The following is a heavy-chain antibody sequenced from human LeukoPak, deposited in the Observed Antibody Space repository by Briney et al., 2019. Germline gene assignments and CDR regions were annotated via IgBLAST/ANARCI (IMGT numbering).Heavy chain of an antibody. V-gene: IGHV4-39*07. J-gene: IGHJ5*02. CDR1: GASISGSGYY. CDR3: ARGRGEGRGISMVRGVRAPSYNWFDP. D-gene: IGHD3-10*01. Sequence: SETLSLTCAVSGASISGSGYYLGWIRQPPGKGLEWIGNIYYTGSTYYNASLQSRVTISIDMSKNQFSLRLSSVTAADTAVYYCARGRGEGRGISMVRGVRAPSYNWFDPWGHGTLVTVSS. CDR2: IYYTGST.